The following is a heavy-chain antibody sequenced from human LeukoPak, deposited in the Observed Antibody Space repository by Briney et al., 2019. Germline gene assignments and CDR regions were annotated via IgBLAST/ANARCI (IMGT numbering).Heavy chain of an antibody. Sequence: SETLPLTCTVSSGSISSSHYYWGWIRQPPGKGLEWIGSIYYTGTTYYNPSLKSRLTISVDTSKNQFSLRLRSVTAPATAVYFCARFYYYDTSGPRYYFDYWGRGTLVTVSS. J-gene: IGHJ4*02. CDR1: SGSISSSHYY. V-gene: IGHV4-39*01. CDR3: ARFYYYDTSGPRYYFDY. CDR2: IYYTGTT. D-gene: IGHD3-22*01.